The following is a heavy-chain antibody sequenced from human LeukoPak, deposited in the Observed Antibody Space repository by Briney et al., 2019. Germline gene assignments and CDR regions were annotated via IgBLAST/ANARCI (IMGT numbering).Heavy chain of an antibody. J-gene: IGHJ4*02. CDR3: ARMSTGYYDDY. CDR2: ISSSSTTI. Sequence: GGSLRLSCVASGFTFSTFGMNWVRQAPGKGLEWVSCISSSSTTIYYADSVKGRFTISRDDAKSSLYLQMNSLRAEDTALYYCARMSTGYYDDYWGQGTLVTVSS. D-gene: IGHD3-9*01. V-gene: IGHV3-48*01. CDR1: GFTFSTFG.